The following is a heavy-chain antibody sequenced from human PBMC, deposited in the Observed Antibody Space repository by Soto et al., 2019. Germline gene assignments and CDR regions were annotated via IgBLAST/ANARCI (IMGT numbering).Heavy chain of an antibody. CDR1: GGTFSTNP. V-gene: IGHV1-69*06. CDR3: ARRQSGGFHRYFDS. D-gene: IGHD2-15*01. Sequence: QVQLVQSGAEVKMPGSSVKVSCQASGGTFSTNPISWVRQAPGQWLEWMGGTSPIFGSGSSSQTFHGRLTVTADKSTNTAYMELSNLTSGDTAVYYCARRQSGGFHRYFDSWGQGTLVTVSS. CDR2: TSPIFGSG. J-gene: IGHJ4*02.